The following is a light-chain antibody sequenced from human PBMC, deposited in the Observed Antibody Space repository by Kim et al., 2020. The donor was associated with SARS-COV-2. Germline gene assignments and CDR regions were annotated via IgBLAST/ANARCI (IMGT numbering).Light chain of an antibody. J-gene: IGLJ3*02. CDR1: AIGSES. Sequence: APGNTASITCGGYAIGSESVHWYQQEPGQAPVVIMYYDRDRPSGIPERFSGSNSGNTATLTISRVEAGDEADYFCQVWDINTDQGVFGGGTKLTVL. CDR3: QVWDINTDQGV. V-gene: IGLV3-21*04. CDR2: YDR.